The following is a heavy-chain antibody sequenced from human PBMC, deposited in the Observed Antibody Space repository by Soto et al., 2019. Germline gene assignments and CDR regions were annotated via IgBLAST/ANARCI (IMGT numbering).Heavy chain of an antibody. CDR3: AKGGLVRGSFHGWFDP. CDR2: TYYRSTWYY. J-gene: IGHJ5*02. V-gene: IGHV6-1*01. D-gene: IGHD3-10*01. Sequence: QVQLQQSGPGLVKPSQTLSLTCGVSGDSVSSNTAGWSWIRQSPSRGLEWLGRTYYRSTWYYDYAVSLKGRITISPDTSKNQFSLQLNSVTPEDTAVYYCAKGGLVRGSFHGWFDPWGQGTLVTVSS. CDR1: GDSVSSNTAG.